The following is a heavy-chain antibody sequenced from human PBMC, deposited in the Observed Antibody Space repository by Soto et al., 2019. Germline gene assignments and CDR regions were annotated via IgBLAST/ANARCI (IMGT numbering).Heavy chain of an antibody. J-gene: IGHJ3*02. Sequence: PGGSLRLSCAASGFTFSSYWMSWVRQAPGKGLEWVANIKQDGSEKYYVDSVKGRFTTSRDNAKNSLYLQMNSLRAEDTAAYYCARGTPGDAFDIWGQGTMVTVSS. CDR1: GFTFSSYW. CDR2: IKQDGSEK. CDR3: ARGTPGDAFDI. V-gene: IGHV3-7*03.